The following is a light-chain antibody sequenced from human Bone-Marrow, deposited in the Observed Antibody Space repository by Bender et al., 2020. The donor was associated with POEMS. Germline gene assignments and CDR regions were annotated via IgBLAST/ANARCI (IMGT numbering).Light chain of an antibody. CDR3: TSYASSNTYV. CDR2: EVS. CDR1: GDDVGGSNY. Sequence: QSALTQPASVSGSPGQSLTVSCTGTGDDVGGSNYVSWFQQHPGKAPKLMIYEVSNRPSGVSNRFSGSQSGNTASLTISGLRAEDEADYYCTSYASSNTYVFGTGTKVTVL. J-gene: IGLJ1*01. V-gene: IGLV2-14*01.